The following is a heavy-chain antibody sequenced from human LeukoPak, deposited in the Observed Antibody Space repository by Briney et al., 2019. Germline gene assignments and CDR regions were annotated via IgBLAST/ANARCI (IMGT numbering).Heavy chain of an antibody. D-gene: IGHD6-13*01. J-gene: IGHJ4*02. Sequence: SETVSLTCTVSGGSISSYYWSWIRQPPGKGLEWIGYIYYSGSTNYNPSLKSRVTISVDTSKNQFSLKLSSVTAADTAVYYCARPPGSSSWDKFDYWGQGTLVTVSS. V-gene: IGHV4-59*01. CDR3: ARPPGSSSWDKFDY. CDR2: IYYSGST. CDR1: GGSISSYY.